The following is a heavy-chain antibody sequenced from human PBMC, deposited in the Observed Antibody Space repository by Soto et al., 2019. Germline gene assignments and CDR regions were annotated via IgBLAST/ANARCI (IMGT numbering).Heavy chain of an antibody. Sequence: QVQLMQSGAEVKKPGASVKISCKASGYTFIHYYIHWVRQAPGQGLEWMAIINPNGGSTNYAQKFQGRVTVTSDTSTTTVSMELNSLESDDTAVYFCARSLLQGDFWGQGTLVNVSS. CDR1: GYTFIHYY. J-gene: IGHJ4*02. CDR2: INPNGGST. CDR3: ARSLLQGDF. D-gene: IGHD2-21*01. V-gene: IGHV1-46*01.